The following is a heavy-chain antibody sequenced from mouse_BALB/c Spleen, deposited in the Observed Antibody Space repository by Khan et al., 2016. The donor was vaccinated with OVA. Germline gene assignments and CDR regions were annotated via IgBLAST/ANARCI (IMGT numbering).Heavy chain of an antibody. CDR3: ARVYGGDFDY. Sequence: EVQLQESGPGLVKPSQSLSLTCTVTGYSITSDYARNWIRQLPGNKLEWMGFISYSGNTNYNPSLKSRISITRDTSKNQFFLQLNSVTTEDTATYYCARVYGGDFDYWGQGTTLTVSS. J-gene: IGHJ2*01. D-gene: IGHD1-1*01. CDR2: ISYSGNT. CDR1: GYSITSDYA. V-gene: IGHV3-2*02.